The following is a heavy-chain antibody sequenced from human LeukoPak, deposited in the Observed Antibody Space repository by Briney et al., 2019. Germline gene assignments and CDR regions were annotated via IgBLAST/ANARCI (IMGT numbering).Heavy chain of an antibody. CDR2: ISYDGSNK. CDR3: ATGDYYDTSFDY. Sequence: GGSLRLTCAASGFTFSSYGMHWVRQAPGKGLKWVAVISYDGSNKYYADSVKGRLTISRDNSKNTLYLQMNSLRAEDTAVYYCATGDYYDTSFDYWGQGTLVTVSS. J-gene: IGHJ4*02. D-gene: IGHD3-22*01. CDR1: GFTFSSYG. V-gene: IGHV3-30*03.